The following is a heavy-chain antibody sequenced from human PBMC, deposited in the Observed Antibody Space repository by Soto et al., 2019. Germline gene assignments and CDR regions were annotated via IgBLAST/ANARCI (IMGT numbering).Heavy chain of an antibody. Sequence: ASVKVSCKASGGTFSGYTISWVRQAPGQGPEWMGRIIPIVGLANYAQKFQGRVTISADNSTSTAYMELSSLRSEDTAVYYCARGFSSTWYNWFDPWGQGTLVTVSS. J-gene: IGHJ5*02. CDR2: IIPIVGLA. V-gene: IGHV1-69*02. D-gene: IGHD6-13*01. CDR1: GGTFSGYT. CDR3: ARGFSSTWYNWFDP.